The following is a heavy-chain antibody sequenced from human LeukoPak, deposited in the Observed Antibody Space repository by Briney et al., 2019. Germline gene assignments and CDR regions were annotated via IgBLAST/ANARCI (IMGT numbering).Heavy chain of an antibody. CDR3: AREVEPISAMEKRDWYFDL. J-gene: IGHJ2*01. V-gene: IGHV4-30-2*01. D-gene: IGHD5-18*01. CDR1: GGSITSAVYC. Sequence: TPQTLSLTSAVPGGSITSAVYCSSCVRHPPGKALGSLGYVHHSVTPLSHTSLKSRASTSVDSSKNQCFLKLNSFTPANTPFYICAREVEPISAMEKRDWYFDLWGRGTLVTVSS. CDR2: VHHSVTP.